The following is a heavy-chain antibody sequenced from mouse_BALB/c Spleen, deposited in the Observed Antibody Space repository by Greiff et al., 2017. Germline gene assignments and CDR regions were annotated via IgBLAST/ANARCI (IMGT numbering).Heavy chain of an antibody. J-gene: IGHJ2*01. CDR2: IWGGGST. CDR1: GFSLTDYG. D-gene: IGHD1-1*01. V-gene: IGHV2-6-5*01. Sequence: VMLVESGPGLVAPSQSLSITCTVSGFSLTDYGVSWIRQPPGKGLEWLGVIWGGGSTYYNSALKSRLSISKDNSKSQVFLKMNSLQTDDTAMYYCATYYYGSSSYYFDDWGQGTTLTVAS. CDR3: ATYYYGSSSYYFDD.